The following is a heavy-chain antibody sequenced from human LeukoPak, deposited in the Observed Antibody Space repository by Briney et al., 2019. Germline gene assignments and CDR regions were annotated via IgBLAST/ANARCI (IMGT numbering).Heavy chain of an antibody. Sequence: PSETLSLTCTVSGGSISTSNYYWGWIRQPPGKGLEWIGNIFYSGSTYYSPSLRSRVTISVDKSKNQFPLKLSSVTAADTAVYYCASTQLDYYDSSGYYYVGYYFDYWGQGTLATVSS. V-gene: IGHV4-39*06. CDR3: ASTQLDYYDSSGYYYVGYYFDY. D-gene: IGHD3-22*01. CDR2: IFYSGST. J-gene: IGHJ4*02. CDR1: GGSISTSNYY.